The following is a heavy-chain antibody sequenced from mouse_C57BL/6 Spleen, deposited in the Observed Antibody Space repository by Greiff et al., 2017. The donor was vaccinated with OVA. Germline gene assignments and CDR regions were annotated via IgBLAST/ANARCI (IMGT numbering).Heavy chain of an antibody. CDR1: GYTFTSYW. D-gene: IGHD2-2*01. V-gene: IGHV1-53*01. CDR3: ARYGGYRENAMDY. J-gene: IGHJ4*01. Sequence: QVQLQQPGTDLVKPGASVKLSCKASGYTFTSYWMHWVKQRPGQGLEWIGNINPSNGGTNYNEKFKSKATLTVDKSSSTACMQLSSLTSEDSAVYYCARYGGYRENAMDYWGQGTSVTVSS. CDR2: INPSNGGT.